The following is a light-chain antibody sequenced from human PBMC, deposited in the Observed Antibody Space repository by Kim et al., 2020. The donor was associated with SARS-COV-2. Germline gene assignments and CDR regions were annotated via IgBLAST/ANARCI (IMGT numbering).Light chain of an antibody. CDR2: GAS. Sequence: SPGERATLSCRASQSVSSNYLAWYQQKPGQAPRLLIYGASRRATGIPDRFSGSGSGTDFTLTIDRLEPEDFAVYYCQQYGSSPQVTFGGGTKLEIK. CDR1: QSVSSNY. J-gene: IGKJ4*01. CDR3: QQYGSSPQVT. V-gene: IGKV3-20*01.